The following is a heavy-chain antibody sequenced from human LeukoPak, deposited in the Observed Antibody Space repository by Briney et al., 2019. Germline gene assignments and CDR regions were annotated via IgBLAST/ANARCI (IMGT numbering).Heavy chain of an antibody. J-gene: IGHJ6*02. D-gene: IGHD6-13*01. CDR2: IYTSGST. CDR1: GGSISSYY. Sequence: ASETLSLTCTVSGGSISSYYWSWIRQPAGKGLEWIGRIYTSGSTNYNPSLKSRVTMSVDTSKNQFSLKLSSVTAADTAVYYCARLRSTRIAAAGGGYYYYGMDVWGQGTTVTVSS. V-gene: IGHV4-4*07. CDR3: ARLRSTRIAAAGGGYYYYGMDV.